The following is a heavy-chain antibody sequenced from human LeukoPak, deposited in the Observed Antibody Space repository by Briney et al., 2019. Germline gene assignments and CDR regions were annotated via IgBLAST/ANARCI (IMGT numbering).Heavy chain of an antibody. Sequence: GGSLRLSCAASGFTFSNAWMSWVRQAPGKGLEWVGRIKSKTDGGTTDYAAPVKGRFTISRDDSKNTLYLQMNSLKTEDTAVYYCTTDRPFWSGLRYYMDVWGKGTTVTVSS. V-gene: IGHV3-15*01. D-gene: IGHD3-3*01. CDR3: TTDRPFWSGLRYYMDV. CDR2: IKSKTDGGTT. CDR1: GFTFSNAW. J-gene: IGHJ6*03.